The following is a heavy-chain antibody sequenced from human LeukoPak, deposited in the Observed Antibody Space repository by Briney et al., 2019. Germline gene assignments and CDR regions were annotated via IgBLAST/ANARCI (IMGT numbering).Heavy chain of an antibody. D-gene: IGHD2-2*02. J-gene: IGHJ5*02. CDR1: GGSISSSSYY. V-gene: IGHV4-39*07. CDR2: IYYSGST. Sequence: PSETLSLTCTVSGGSISSSSYYWGWIRQPPGKGLEWIGSIYYSGSTNYNPSLKSRVTMSVDTSKNQFSLKLSSVTAADTAVYYCARDVPTDIVVVPAAIANNWFDPWGQGTLVTVSS. CDR3: ARDVPTDIVVVPAAIANNWFDP.